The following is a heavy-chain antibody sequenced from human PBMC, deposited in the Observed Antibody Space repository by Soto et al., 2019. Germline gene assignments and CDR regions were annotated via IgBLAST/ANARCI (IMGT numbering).Heavy chain of an antibody. D-gene: IGHD3-10*01. J-gene: IGHJ4*02. Sequence: EVQLVESGGGVVQPGGSLRLSCAASGFTFSDYWMSWVRQAPGKGLECVANIKTDGSEKYYVDPVKGRFTISRDNDKNSLYLQMNSLRAEDTAVYYCASSMGRGGNDYWGQGTLVAVSS. CDR3: ASSMGRGGNDY. CDR1: GFTFSDYW. V-gene: IGHV3-7*05. CDR2: IKTDGSEK.